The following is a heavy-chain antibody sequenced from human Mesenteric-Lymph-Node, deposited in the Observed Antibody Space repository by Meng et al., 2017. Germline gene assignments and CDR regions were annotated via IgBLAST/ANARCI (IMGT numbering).Heavy chain of an antibody. D-gene: IGHD6-13*01. CDR3: ARDKVTAPGT. CDR2: IYYSGST. J-gene: IGHJ4*02. Sequence: SETLSLTCTVSGGSISGSTYYWCWIRQPPGKGLEWIGSIYYSGSTYYNPSLKSRVTISVDTSKNQFSLRLSSVTAADTALYYCARDKVTAPGTWGQGMLVTVSS. CDR1: GGSISGSTYY. V-gene: IGHV4-39*07.